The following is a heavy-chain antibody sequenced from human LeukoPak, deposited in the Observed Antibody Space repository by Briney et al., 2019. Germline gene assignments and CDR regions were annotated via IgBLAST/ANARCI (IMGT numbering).Heavy chain of an antibody. J-gene: IGHJ4*02. CDR1: GFTFDDYA. CDR2: ISGDGDYT. CDR3: AKDMYSSSSSHFDY. D-gene: IGHD6-6*01. Sequence: PGGSLRLSCAASGFTFDDYAMHWVRQVPGKGLEWVSLISGDGDYTYYADSVKGRFPISRDNSKYSLYLQMNSLRTEDTALYYCAKDMYSSSSSHFDYWGQGTLVTVSS. V-gene: IGHV3-43*02.